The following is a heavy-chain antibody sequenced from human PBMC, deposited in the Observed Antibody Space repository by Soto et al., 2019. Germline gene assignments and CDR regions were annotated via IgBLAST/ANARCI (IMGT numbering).Heavy chain of an antibody. CDR3: ARSFCRDSIRCNWFDP. CDR1: GDSSSTYY. Sequence: SETLSLTCSVSGDSSSTYYWSWIRQSPGKGLEWIAYMNNIGRTNYSPSLKSRVTISLDTSKNQFSLNVRSVIAADTAVYYCARSFCRDSIRCNWFDPWGQGTLVTVSS. J-gene: IGHJ5*02. V-gene: IGHV4-59*01. CDR2: MNNIGRT. D-gene: IGHD2-2*02.